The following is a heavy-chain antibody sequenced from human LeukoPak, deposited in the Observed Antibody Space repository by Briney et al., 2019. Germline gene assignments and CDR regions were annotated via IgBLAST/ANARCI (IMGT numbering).Heavy chain of an antibody. Sequence: GVSLRLSCAASGVTVSGNYMSWVRQAPGKGLEWVSVIYSGGSTYYADSVKGRFTISRDNSKNTLYLQMNSLRAEDTAVYYCASTVTTPYYYYGMDVWGQGTTVTVSS. CDR2: IYSGGST. CDR1: GVTVSGNY. CDR3: ASTVTTPYYYYGMDV. J-gene: IGHJ6*02. D-gene: IGHD4-17*01. V-gene: IGHV3-66*01.